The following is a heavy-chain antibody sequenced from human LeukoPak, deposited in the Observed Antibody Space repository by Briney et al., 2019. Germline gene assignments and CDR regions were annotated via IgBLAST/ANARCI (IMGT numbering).Heavy chain of an antibody. J-gene: IGHJ4*02. CDR3: ARVPGSIAAPPRDY. D-gene: IGHD6-6*01. CDR2: INHSGGT. Sequence: SETLSLTCAVYGGSFSGYYWSWIRQPPGKGLEWIGEINHSGGTNYNPSLKSRVTISVDTSKNQFSLKLSSVTAADTAVYYCARVPGSIAAPPRDYWGQGTLVTVSS. CDR1: GGSFSGYY. V-gene: IGHV4-34*01.